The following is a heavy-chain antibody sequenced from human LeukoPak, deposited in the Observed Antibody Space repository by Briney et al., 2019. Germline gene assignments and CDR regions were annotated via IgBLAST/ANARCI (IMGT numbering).Heavy chain of an antibody. Sequence: SETLSLTCAVYGGSFSGYYWSWIRQPPGKGLEWIGEINHSGSTNYNPSLKSRVTISVDTSKNQFSLKLSSVTAADTAVYYCARDLRYFSLWGQGTLVTVSS. D-gene: IGHD3-9*01. J-gene: IGHJ4*02. CDR2: INHSGST. V-gene: IGHV4-34*01. CDR1: GGSFSGYY. CDR3: ARDLRYFSL.